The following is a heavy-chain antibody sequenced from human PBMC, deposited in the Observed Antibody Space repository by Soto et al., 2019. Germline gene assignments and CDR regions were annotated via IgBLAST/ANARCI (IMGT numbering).Heavy chain of an antibody. D-gene: IGHD6-13*01. J-gene: IGHJ6*02. CDR2: IFYSGST. CDR1: GGSISYYY. Sequence: KPSETLSLTCTVSGGSISYYYWNWIRQSPGKGLEWIGYIFYSGSTHYNPSLKSRVTISIDTSKNQFSLRLTSVTAADTAVYFCARGSPPSKYGLDVWGQGTTVTVSS. CDR3: ARGSPPSKYGLDV. V-gene: IGHV4-59*01.